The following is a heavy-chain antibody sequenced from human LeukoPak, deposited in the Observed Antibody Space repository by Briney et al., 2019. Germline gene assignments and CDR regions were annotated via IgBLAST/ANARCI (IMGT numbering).Heavy chain of an antibody. Sequence: GGSLRLSCAASGFTFSSYGMGWVCQAPGKGLEWVSGISGSGATTFYADSVKGRFTISRDNSKNTLYLQMNSLRAEDTAVYYCTKDLGKVLRFLEWPRGFDYWGQGTLVTVSS. J-gene: IGHJ4*02. D-gene: IGHD3-3*01. CDR1: GFTFSSYG. V-gene: IGHV3-23*01. CDR2: ISGSGATT. CDR3: TKDLGKVLRFLEWPRGFDY.